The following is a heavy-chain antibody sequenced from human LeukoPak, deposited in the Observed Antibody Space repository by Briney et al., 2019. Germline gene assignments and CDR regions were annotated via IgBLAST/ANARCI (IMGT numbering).Heavy chain of an antibody. CDR1: GDSISTSKSY. CDR2: IYYTGNT. J-gene: IGHJ4*02. D-gene: IGHD3-10*01. Sequence: PSETLSLTCTVSGDSISTSKSYWGWIRQPPLKGLEWIGSIYYTGNTYYNASLKSRVTISVDTSKNQFSLKLSSVTAADTAVYYCACHWYGSGGRGDYWGQGTLVTVSS. CDR3: ACHWYGSGGRGDY. V-gene: IGHV4-39*01.